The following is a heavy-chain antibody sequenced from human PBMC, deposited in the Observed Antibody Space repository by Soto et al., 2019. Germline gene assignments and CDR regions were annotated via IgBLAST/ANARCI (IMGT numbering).Heavy chain of an antibody. CDR2: IYYSGST. CDR3: ARAMVVTQNWFDP. CDR1: GGSISSGDYY. Sequence: QVQLQESGPGLVKPSQTLSLTCTVSGGSISSGDYYWSWIRQPPGKGLEWIGYIYYSGSTYYNPSLKSRVAISVDTSKNQFSLKLSSVTAADTAVYYCARAMVVTQNWFDPWGQGTLVTVSS. V-gene: IGHV4-30-4*01. J-gene: IGHJ5*02. D-gene: IGHD2-21*02.